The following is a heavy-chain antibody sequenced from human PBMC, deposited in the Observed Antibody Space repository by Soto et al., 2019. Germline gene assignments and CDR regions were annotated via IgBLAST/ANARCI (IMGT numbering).Heavy chain of an antibody. CDR2: ISYDRVNK. D-gene: IGHD4-17*01. J-gene: IGHJ4*02. Sequence: GGSLRLSCAASGFTFSSYGMHWVRQAPGKGLEWVAVISYDRVNKYYADSVKGRFTISRDDVKNSLYLQMNSLRAEDTAVYYCAKAIYGANNPSSFWGQGTMVTVSS. V-gene: IGHV3-30*18. CDR1: GFTFSSYG. CDR3: AKAIYGANNPSSF.